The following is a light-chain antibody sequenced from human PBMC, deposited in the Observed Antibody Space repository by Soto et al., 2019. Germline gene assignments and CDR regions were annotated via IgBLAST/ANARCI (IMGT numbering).Light chain of an antibody. J-gene: IGLJ1*01. Sequence: QSVLTQPASVFGPPGQSITISCTGTSSGVGGYNFVSWYQQHPGKAPKLMIYEVSNRPSGVSNRFSGSKSGNTASLTISGLQPEDEADYYCSSYTTSSTVVFGTGTKVTVL. CDR2: EVS. V-gene: IGLV2-14*03. CDR1: SSGVGGYNF. CDR3: SSYTTSSTVV.